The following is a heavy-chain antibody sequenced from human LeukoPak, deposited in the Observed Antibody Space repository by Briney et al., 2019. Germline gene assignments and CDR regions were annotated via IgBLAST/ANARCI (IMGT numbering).Heavy chain of an antibody. V-gene: IGHV4-39*01. Sequence: SETLSLTCTVSGGSISSSTYYWGWIRQPPGKGLEWIGSIYYSGSTYHNPSLKSRVTMSVDTSRNQFSLKLSSVDAADTAVYYCAKAGVRYFDSSGLYAFDFWGQGTTVTVSS. J-gene: IGHJ3*01. CDR3: AKAGVRYFDSSGLYAFDF. CDR1: GGSISSSTYY. D-gene: IGHD3-22*01. CDR2: IYYSGST.